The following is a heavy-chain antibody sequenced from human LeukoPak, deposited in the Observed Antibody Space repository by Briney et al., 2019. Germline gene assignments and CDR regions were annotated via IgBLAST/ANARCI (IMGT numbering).Heavy chain of an antibody. D-gene: IGHD6-19*01. J-gene: IGHJ4*02. V-gene: IGHV3-9*03. Sequence: GGSLRLSCAASGFTFDDYAMHWVRQAPGKGLEWVSGISWNSGSIGYADSVKGRFTISRDNAKNSLYLQMNSLRAEDMALYYCAKDKEQWLVGHFDYWGQGTLVTVSS. CDR2: ISWNSGSI. CDR3: AKDKEQWLVGHFDY. CDR1: GFTFDDYA.